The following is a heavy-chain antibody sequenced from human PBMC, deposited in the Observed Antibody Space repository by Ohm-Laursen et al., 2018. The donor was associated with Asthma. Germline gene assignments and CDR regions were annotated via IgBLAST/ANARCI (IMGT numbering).Heavy chain of an antibody. CDR3: ARLDWVQSMFDT. CDR2: MSYRGGI. V-gene: IGHV4-61*01. D-gene: IGHD3-9*01. Sequence: SGTLSLTCAVSGASVGDSTWGWSWIRQPPGSELEFIAYMSYRGGINYNPSLQSRVTLSIDTSKNEVSLRLISVTAADTALYFCARLDWVQSMFDTWGQGNLVTVSS. CDR1: GASVGDSTWG. J-gene: IGHJ5*02.